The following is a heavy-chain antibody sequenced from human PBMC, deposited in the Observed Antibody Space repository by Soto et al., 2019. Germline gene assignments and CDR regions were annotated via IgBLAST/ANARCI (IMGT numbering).Heavy chain of an antibody. D-gene: IGHD6-13*01. J-gene: IGHJ6*02. CDR2: MNPNSGNT. CDR3: ARGEYSSSWYLVDYYYYGMDV. CDR1: GYTFTSYD. Sequence: ASVTVSCKASGYTFTSYDINWVRQASGQGLEWQGWMNPNSGNTGYAQKFQGRVTMTRNTSISTAYMELSSLRSEDTAVYYCARGEYSSSWYLVDYYYYGMDVWGQGTTVTVSS. V-gene: IGHV1-8*01.